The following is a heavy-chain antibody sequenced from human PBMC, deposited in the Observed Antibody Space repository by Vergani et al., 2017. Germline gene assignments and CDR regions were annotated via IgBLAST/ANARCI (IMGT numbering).Heavy chain of an antibody. D-gene: IGHD2/OR15-2a*01. J-gene: IGHJ6*01. Sequence: VQLVESGGGLVQPGGSLRLSCAASGFTFSSYSMNWVRQSPGQGLEWIGEIHHYGSTNYNPSLKSRVTIYLNKSKNQFSLTLSSVTAADTAVYYCVMVLGREYCSTTLCIGMDLWGQGTTVTVS. CDR2: IHHYGST. CDR3: VMVLGREYCSTTLCIGMDL. V-gene: IGHV4-4*02. CDR1: GFTFSSYSM.